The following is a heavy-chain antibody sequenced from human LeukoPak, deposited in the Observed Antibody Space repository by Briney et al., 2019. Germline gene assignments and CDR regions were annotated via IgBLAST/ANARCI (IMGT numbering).Heavy chain of an antibody. Sequence: ASVKVSCKASGYIFTNYGISWVRQAPGQGLEWMGWITAYNANTNYAQKFQGRVTMTTDISTSTAYMELRSLRSGDTAVYFCARELRFLDRLSSFDYWGQGTLVTVSS. CDR2: ITAYNANT. D-gene: IGHD3-3*01. CDR1: GYIFTNYG. CDR3: ARELRFLDRLSSFDY. V-gene: IGHV1-18*01. J-gene: IGHJ4*02.